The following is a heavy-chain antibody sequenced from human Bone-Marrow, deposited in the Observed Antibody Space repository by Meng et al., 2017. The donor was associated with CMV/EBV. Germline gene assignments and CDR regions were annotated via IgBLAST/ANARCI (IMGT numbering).Heavy chain of an antibody. D-gene: IGHD1-1*01. J-gene: IGHJ4*02. CDR2: IYYSGST. V-gene: IGHV4-39*07. CDR1: GGSISSSSYY. CDR3: ARVYSGDWNGVAY. Sequence: GSLRLSCTVSGGSISSSSYYWGWIRQPPGKGLEWIGSIYYSGSTYYNPSLKSRVTISVDTSKNQFSLKLSSVTAADTAVYYCARVYSGDWNGVAYWGQG.